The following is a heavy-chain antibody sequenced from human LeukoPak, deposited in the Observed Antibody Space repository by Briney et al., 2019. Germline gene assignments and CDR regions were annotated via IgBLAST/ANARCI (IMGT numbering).Heavy chain of an antibody. V-gene: IGHV3-11*06. D-gene: IGHD3-9*01. CDR2: ISSSSSYT. CDR3: ARFGLRYFDWLPFDY. J-gene: IGHJ4*02. CDR1: GFTFSDYY. Sequence: GGSLRLSCAASGFTFSDYYMNWIRQAPGKGLEWVSYISSSSSYTNYADSVKGRFTISRDNAKNSLYLQMNSLRAEDTAVYYCARFGLRYFDWLPFDYWGQGTLVTVSS.